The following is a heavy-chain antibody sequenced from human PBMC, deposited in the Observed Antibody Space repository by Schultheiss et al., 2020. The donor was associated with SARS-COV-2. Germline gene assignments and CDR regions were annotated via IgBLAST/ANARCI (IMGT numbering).Heavy chain of an antibody. CDR2: ISSSSNPI. CDR3: ARVPRSPFAAVKQWLFDY. Sequence: GGSLRLSCAGSGFTFSDYYMSWIRQAPGKGLEWVSYISSSSNPIYYADSVKGRFTISRDNAKNSLYLQMNSLRAEDTAVYYCARVPRSPFAAVKQWLFDYWGQGTLVTVSS. D-gene: IGHD6-19*01. CDR1: GFTFSDYY. V-gene: IGHV3-11*04. J-gene: IGHJ4*02.